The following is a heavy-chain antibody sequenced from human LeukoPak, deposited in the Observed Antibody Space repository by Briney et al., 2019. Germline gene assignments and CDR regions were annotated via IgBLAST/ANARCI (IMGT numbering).Heavy chain of an antibody. J-gene: IGHJ4*02. CDR2: ISGSGGST. CDR3: ASGGSYGLLDY. CDR1: GFTFSSYA. V-gene: IGHV3-23*01. D-gene: IGHD5-18*01. Sequence: GGSLRLSCAASGFTFSSYAMSWVRQAPGKGLEGVSAISGSGGSTYSADSVKGRFTISRDNSKNTVYLQMYSLRAEDTAVYFCASGGSYGLLDYWGRGTLVTVSS.